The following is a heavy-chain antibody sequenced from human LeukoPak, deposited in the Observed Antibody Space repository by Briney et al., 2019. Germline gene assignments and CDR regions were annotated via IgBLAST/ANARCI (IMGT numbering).Heavy chain of an antibody. Sequence: SETLSLTCTVSGGSISSSTYYWGWIRQPPGKGLEWIGSIYYSGSTYYNPSLKSRVTISVDTSKNQLSLKLSSVTAADTAVYYCARQERPLVALLKWFDPWGQGTLVTVSS. V-gene: IGHV4-39*01. D-gene: IGHD5-12*01. CDR2: IYYSGST. J-gene: IGHJ5*02. CDR3: ARQERPLVALLKWFDP. CDR1: GGSISSSTYY.